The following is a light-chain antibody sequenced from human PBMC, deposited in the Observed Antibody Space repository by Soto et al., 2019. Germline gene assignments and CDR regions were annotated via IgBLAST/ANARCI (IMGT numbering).Light chain of an antibody. J-gene: IGKJ4*01. CDR1: QSVSSY. CDR3: KQRSNWPPLT. CDR2: DAS. V-gene: IGKV3-11*01. Sequence: EIVLTQSPATLSLSPGERVTLSCRASQSVSSYLAWYQQKPGQAPRLLIYDASNRATGIPARFSGSGSGTDFTLTIRSLEPEDFAVYYCKQRSNWPPLTFGGGTKVEIK.